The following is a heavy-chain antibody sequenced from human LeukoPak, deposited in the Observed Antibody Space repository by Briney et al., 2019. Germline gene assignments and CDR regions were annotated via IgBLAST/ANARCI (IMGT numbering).Heavy chain of an antibody. V-gene: IGHV4-39*07. CDR3: ARTSIAARRANAFDI. D-gene: IGHD6-6*01. CDR1: GGSISSNNYY. CDR2: IHYTGGT. Sequence: SETLSLTCTVSGGSISSNNYYWAWIRQPPGRGLEWIGNIHYTGGTYYNPSLKSRVTISVDRSKSQFSLKLSSVTAADTAVYYCARTSIAARRANAFDIWGQGTMVTVSS. J-gene: IGHJ3*02.